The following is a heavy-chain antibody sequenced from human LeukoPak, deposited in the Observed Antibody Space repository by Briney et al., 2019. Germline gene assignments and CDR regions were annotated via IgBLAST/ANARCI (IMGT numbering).Heavy chain of an antibody. J-gene: IGHJ3*01. D-gene: IGHD6-6*01. V-gene: IGHV4-39*07. Sequence: SETLSLTCTVSGGSISSSSYYWGWVRQPPGKGLEWIGSIYYSGSTYYNPSLKSRVTISVDTSKNQFSLKLSSVTAADTAVYYCATEGKPEYSSSSYAFDVWGQGTMVTVSS. CDR2: IYYSGST. CDR3: ATEGKPEYSSSSYAFDV. CDR1: GGSISSSSYY.